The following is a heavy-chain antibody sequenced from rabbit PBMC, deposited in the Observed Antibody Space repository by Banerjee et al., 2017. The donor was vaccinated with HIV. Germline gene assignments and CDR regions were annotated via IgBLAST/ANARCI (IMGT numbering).Heavy chain of an antibody. CDR2: IDAGSSGFT. CDR1: GLDFSSSYW. CDR3: ARDTASSFSSYGMDL. Sequence: QQQLEESGGDLVKPGASLTLTCKASGLDFSSSYWICWVRQAPGKGLEWIACIDAGSSGFTYFATWAKGRFTISKTSSTTVTLQMTRLTAADTATYFCARDTASSFSSYGMDLWGPGTPVTVS. J-gene: IGHJ6*01. V-gene: IGHV1S45*01. D-gene: IGHD8-1*01.